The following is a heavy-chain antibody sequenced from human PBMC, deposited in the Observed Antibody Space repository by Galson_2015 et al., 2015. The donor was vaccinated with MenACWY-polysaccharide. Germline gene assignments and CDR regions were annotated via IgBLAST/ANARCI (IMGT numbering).Heavy chain of an antibody. CDR2: INSDGRST. Sequence: SLRLSCAASGFTFSSYWMHWVRQGPGKGLVWVSRINSDGRSTSYADSEKGRFTISRDNAKNTLYLQMNSLRAEDTAVYYCARPSNPGYSSGLTHAFDIWGQGTMVTVSS. V-gene: IGHV3-74*01. J-gene: IGHJ3*02. D-gene: IGHD6-19*01. CDR1: GFTFSSYW. CDR3: ARPSNPGYSSGLTHAFDI.